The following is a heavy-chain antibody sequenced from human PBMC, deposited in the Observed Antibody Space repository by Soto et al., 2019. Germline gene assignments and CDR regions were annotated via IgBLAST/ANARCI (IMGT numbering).Heavy chain of an antibody. J-gene: IGHJ6*02. V-gene: IGHV3-33*01. D-gene: IGHD6-19*01. CDR2: IWYDGSNK. Sequence: QVQLVEYGGGVVQPGRSLRLSCAASGFTFSSYGMHWVRQAPGKGLEWVAVIWYDGSNKYYADSVKDRFTISSDKSKNALYLQMNSVRAEDTAVYYRAAQDRKSSGWYSYGRAVCVHGTTVTVS. CDR3: AAQDRKSSGWYSYGRAV. CDR1: GFTFSSYG.